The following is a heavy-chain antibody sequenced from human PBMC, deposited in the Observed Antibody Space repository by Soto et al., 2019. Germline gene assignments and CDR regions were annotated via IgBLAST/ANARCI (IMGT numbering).Heavy chain of an antibody. CDR2: ISGSGGST. Sequence: PGGSLRLSCAASGFTFSSYAMSWVRQAPGKGLEWVSVISGSGGSTNYADSVKGRFAISRDNSRNTLYLQMNSLRAEDTAVYYCAKVENIRYSDWFPDYWGQGTLVTVSS. CDR3: AKVENIRYSDWFPDY. CDR1: GFTFSSYA. D-gene: IGHD3-9*01. J-gene: IGHJ4*02. V-gene: IGHV3-23*01.